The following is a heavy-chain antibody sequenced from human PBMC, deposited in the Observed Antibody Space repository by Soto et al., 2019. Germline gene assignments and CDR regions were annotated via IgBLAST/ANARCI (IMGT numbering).Heavy chain of an antibody. CDR2: ISYSGSTI. CDR1: GFTFSSYC. V-gene: IGHV3-48*02. CDR3: ERDKYYVILSGYRDNGMDI. D-gene: IGHD3-9*01. J-gene: IGHJ6*02. Sequence: PGGSLRLSCAASGFTFSSYCMNWVRQAPGKGLEWVSYISYSGSTIYYADSVRGRFTISRDNAKNSLYLQMNSLTDEDTAVYYCERDKYYVILSGYRDNGMDIWGQGTTVNVSS.